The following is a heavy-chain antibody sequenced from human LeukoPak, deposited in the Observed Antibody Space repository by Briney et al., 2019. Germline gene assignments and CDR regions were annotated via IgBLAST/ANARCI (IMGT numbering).Heavy chain of an antibody. CDR2: INPNSGGT. J-gene: IGHJ3*02. D-gene: IGHD3-22*01. Sequence: ASVKVSCKASGYTFVGYYMHWVRQAPGQGLEWMGWINPNSGGTNYAQKFQGRVSMTRDTSMSTAYMELRSLRSDDTAIYHCAKNYYYDNTGYWGAFDIWGQGTMVTVSS. CDR3: AKNYYYDNTGYWGAFDI. CDR1: GYTFVGYY. V-gene: IGHV1-2*02.